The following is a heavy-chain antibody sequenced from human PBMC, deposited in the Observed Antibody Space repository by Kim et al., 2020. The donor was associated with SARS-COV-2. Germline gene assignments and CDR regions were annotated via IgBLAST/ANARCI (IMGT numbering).Heavy chain of an antibody. CDR2: IYHSGST. J-gene: IGHJ4*02. CDR3: ARLPHDSSGYVDS. Sequence: SETLSLTCTVSGGSISNSFNYWGWIRQPPGKGLEWIGSIYHSGSTYDSPSLKSRVSMSVDTSKNKFSLKLSSVTRADTAVYYCARLPHDSSGYVDSWGQGILVTVSS. CDR1: GGSISNSFNY. D-gene: IGHD3-22*01. V-gene: IGHV4-39*01.